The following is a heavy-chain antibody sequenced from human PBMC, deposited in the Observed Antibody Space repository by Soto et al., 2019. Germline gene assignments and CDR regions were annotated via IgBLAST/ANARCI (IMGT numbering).Heavy chain of an antibody. CDR3: ARDLKSTEYSSSSPS. V-gene: IGHV3-74*01. J-gene: IGHJ5*02. D-gene: IGHD6-6*01. Sequence: EVQLVESGGGLVQPGGSLRLSCAASGFTFTTYWMHWVRQAPGKGLVWVSRLNGDGTTTHYADSVKGRFTISRDNAKNTLYLQMNSLRAEDTAVYYCARDLKSTEYSSSSPSWGQGALVTVSS. CDR1: GFTFTTYW. CDR2: LNGDGTTT.